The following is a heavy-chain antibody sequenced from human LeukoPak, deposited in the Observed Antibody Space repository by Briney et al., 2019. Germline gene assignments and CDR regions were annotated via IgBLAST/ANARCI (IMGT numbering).Heavy chain of an antibody. V-gene: IGHV4-38-2*02. CDR1: GYSISSGYY. Sequence: SETLSLTCTVSGYSISSGYYWGWIRQPPGKGLEWIGSIYHSGSTYYNPSLKSRVTISVDTSKNQFSLKLSSVTAADTAVYYCARAPLWLGYYFDYWGQGTLATVSS. J-gene: IGHJ4*02. D-gene: IGHD3-10*01. CDR3: ARAPLWLGYYFDY. CDR2: IYHSGST.